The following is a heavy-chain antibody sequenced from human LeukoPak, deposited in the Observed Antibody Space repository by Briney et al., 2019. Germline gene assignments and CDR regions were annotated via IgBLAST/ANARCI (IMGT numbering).Heavy chain of an antibody. Sequence: ASVKVSCKASGYTFTSYDIKWVRQATGQGLEWMGWMNPNSGNTGYAQKFQGRVTMTRNTSISTAYMELSSLRSEDTAVYYCARESIAAAGTTISYYYGMDVWGQGTTVTASS. V-gene: IGHV1-8*01. D-gene: IGHD6-13*01. CDR3: ARESIAAAGTTISYYYGMDV. J-gene: IGHJ6*02. CDR2: MNPNSGNT. CDR1: GYTFTSYD.